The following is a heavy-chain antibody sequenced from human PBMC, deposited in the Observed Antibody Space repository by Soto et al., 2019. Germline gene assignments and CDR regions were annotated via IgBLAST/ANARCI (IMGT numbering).Heavy chain of an antibody. V-gene: IGHV4-59*12. J-gene: IGHJ4*02. D-gene: IGHD4-17*01. CDR3: ARDVYGDSLFDY. Sequence: SETLSLTCTFSGRSISSYYWSWIRQPPGKGLEWIGYIYYSGSTNYNPSLKSRVTISVDTSKNQFSLKLSSVTAADTAVYYCARDVYGDSLFDYWGQGTLVTVYS. CDR1: GRSISSYY. CDR2: IYYSGST.